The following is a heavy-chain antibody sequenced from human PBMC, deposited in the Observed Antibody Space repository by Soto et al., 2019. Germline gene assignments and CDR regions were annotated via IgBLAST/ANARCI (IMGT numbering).Heavy chain of an antibody. CDR3: AVGEGFDY. J-gene: IGHJ4*02. V-gene: IGHV3-53*04. Sequence: EVQLVESGGGLVQPGGSLRLSCAASGFTVSSNYMSWVRQAPGKGLEWVSVIYSGGSTYYADSVKGRFNISRQNSKNTLNLQMKSLRDEETAVYSGAVGEGFDYWGQGTLVTVSS. CDR2: IYSGGST. CDR1: GFTVSSNY. D-gene: IGHD3-16*01.